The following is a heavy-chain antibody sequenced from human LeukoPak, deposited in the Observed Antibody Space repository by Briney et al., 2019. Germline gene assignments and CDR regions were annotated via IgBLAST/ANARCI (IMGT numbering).Heavy chain of an antibody. Sequence: PSETLSLTCTVSGGSISGSGHYWGWIRQLPGKGLEWFGSMFDSGTTYYNSFLKSRVTMSIDTSKNQFSLKLSSVTAADTAVYYCARGYSSGWVYFDNWGQGTQVTVSS. CDR1: GGSISGSGHY. CDR2: MFDSGTT. CDR3: ARGYSSGWVYFDN. V-gene: IGHV4-39*01. J-gene: IGHJ4*02. D-gene: IGHD6-19*01.